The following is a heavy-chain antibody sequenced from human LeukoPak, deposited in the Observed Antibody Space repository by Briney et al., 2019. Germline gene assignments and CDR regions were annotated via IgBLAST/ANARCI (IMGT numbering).Heavy chain of an antibody. V-gene: IGHV3-30-3*01. CDR2: ISYDGSNK. CDR3: ARDPSRYYYDSSGLFDY. J-gene: IGHJ4*02. Sequence: PGRSLRLSCAASGFTFSSYAMHWVRQAPGKGLEWVAVISYDGSNKYYADSVKGRFTISRDNSKNTLYLQMNSLRAEDTAVYYCARDPSRYYYDSSGLFDYWGQGTLVTVSS. D-gene: IGHD3-22*01. CDR1: GFTFSSYA.